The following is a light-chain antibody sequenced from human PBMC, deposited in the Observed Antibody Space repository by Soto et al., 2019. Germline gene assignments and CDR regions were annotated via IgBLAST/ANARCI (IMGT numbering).Light chain of an antibody. Sequence: QSALTQPASVSGSPGQSITISCTGTSSDVGGYNYVSWYQQHPGKAPKLMIYDVSNRPSGVSNRFSGSKSGNTASLTISGLQAEEEADYYCSSYTSSSTLCFGTGTQADRP. CDR2: DVS. CDR3: SSYTSSSTLC. V-gene: IGLV2-14*01. J-gene: IGLJ1*01. CDR1: SSDVGGYNY.